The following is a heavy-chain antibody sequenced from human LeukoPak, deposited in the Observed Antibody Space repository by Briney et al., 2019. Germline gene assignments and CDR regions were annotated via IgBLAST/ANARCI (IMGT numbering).Heavy chain of an antibody. V-gene: IGHV3-30*03. CDR3: ARDSPLDDSSGWPDAFDI. J-gene: IGHJ3*02. CDR2: ISYDGSNK. CDR1: GFTFSSYG. D-gene: IGHD6-19*01. Sequence: GGSLTLSCAASGFTFSSYGMHWVRQAPGKGLEWVAVISYDGSNKYYADFVKGRFTITRDNSKNTLYLQMNSLRAEDTALYYCARDSPLDDSSGWPDAFDIWGQGTMVTVSS.